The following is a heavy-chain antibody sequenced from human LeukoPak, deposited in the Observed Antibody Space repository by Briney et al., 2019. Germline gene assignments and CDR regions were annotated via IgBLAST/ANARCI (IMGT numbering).Heavy chain of an antibody. Sequence: ASVKVSCKASGYTFTGYYMHWVRQAPGQGLEWMGWINPNSGGTNYAQKFQGRVTMTRDTSISTAYMELSRLRSDDTAAYYCARDLLGYCSSTSCYAVGMDVWGQGTTVTVSS. CDR2: INPNSGGT. V-gene: IGHV1-2*02. CDR3: ARDLLGYCSSTSCYAVGMDV. CDR1: GYTFTGYY. D-gene: IGHD2-2*01. J-gene: IGHJ6*02.